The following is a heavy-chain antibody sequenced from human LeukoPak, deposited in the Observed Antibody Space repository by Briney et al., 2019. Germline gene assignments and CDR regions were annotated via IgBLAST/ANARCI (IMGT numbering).Heavy chain of an antibody. CDR1: GFTLSSYA. CDR2: ISDSGGST. J-gene: IGHJ6*02. D-gene: IGHD6-13*01. Sequence: TGGSLRLSCAASGFTLSSYAMNWVRQAPGKGLEWVSGISDSGGSTYYADSVKGRFTISRDKSKNTLYLLMISLRAEDTAVYYCAIRKQQVVPPRAYPYYYGMDVWGQGTTVTVSS. V-gene: IGHV3-23*01. CDR3: AIRKQQVVPPRAYPYYYGMDV.